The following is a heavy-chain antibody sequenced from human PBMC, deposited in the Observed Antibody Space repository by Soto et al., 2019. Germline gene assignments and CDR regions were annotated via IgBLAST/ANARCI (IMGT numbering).Heavy chain of an antibody. CDR1: GGTFSSYT. J-gene: IGHJ6*02. Sequence: SVKVSCKASGGTFSSYTISWVRQAPGQGLEWMGRIIPILGIANYAQKFQGRVTITADKSTSTAYMELSSLRAEDTAVYYCARSLNYDFWSGYYPDYYYGVDVWGQGTTVTVSS. V-gene: IGHV1-69*02. CDR2: IIPILGIA. D-gene: IGHD3-3*01. CDR3: ARSLNYDFWSGYYPDYYYGVDV.